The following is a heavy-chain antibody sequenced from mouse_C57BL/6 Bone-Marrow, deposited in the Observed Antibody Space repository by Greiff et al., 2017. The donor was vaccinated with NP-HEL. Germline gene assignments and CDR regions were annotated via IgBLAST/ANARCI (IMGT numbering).Heavy chain of an antibody. V-gene: IGHV7-3*01. J-gene: IGHJ1*03. CDR1: GFTFTDYY. CDR3: AREGLLGYFDV. CDR2: IRNKANGYTT. D-gene: IGHD2-3*01. Sequence: EVQRVESGGGLVQPGGSLSLSCAASGFTFTDYYMSWVRQPPGKALEWLGFIRNKANGYTTEYSASVKGRFTISRDNSQSILYRQMNALRAEDSATYYCAREGLLGYFDVWGTGTTVTVSS.